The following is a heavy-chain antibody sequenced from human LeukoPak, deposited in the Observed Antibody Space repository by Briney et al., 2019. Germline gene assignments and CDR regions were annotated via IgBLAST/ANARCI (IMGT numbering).Heavy chain of an antibody. J-gene: IGHJ4*02. D-gene: IGHD4-17*01. Sequence: PGGSLRLSCAASGFTFSTYWMNWVRQAPGKGLEWVASTKEDGSEKYYVDSVKGRFTISRDNAKNSLFLQMNSLRAADTAVYYCARDGHYGDPRPFDYWGQGTLVTVSS. CDR2: TKEDGSEK. CDR1: GFTFSTYW. CDR3: ARDGHYGDPRPFDY. V-gene: IGHV3-7*05.